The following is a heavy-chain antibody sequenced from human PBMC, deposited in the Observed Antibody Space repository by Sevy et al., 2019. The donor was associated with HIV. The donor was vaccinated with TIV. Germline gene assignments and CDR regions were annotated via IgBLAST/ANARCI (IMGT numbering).Heavy chain of an antibody. CDR1: GVYISGYY. V-gene: IGHV4-59*01. CDR3: ARAAAEYYYGMDV. Sequence: SETLSLTCTVSGVYISGYYWSWIRQSPGKGLEWIGYIYYSGMTNYNPTLKSRVTISDDTSKNQFSLKLNSVTAADTAVYYCARAAAEYYYGMDVWGQGTKVTVSS. CDR2: IYYSGMT. D-gene: IGHD6-25*01. J-gene: IGHJ6*02.